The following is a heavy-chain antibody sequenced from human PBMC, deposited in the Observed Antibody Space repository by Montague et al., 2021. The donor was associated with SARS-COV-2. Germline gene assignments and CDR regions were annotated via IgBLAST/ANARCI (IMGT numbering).Heavy chain of an antibody. Sequence: SETLSLTCTVSGGSISSSSYYWGWIRQPPGKGLEWIGSIYYSGSTYYNPSLKSRVTISVDTSKNQFSLKLSSVTAAHTAVYYCARQEYYYDSSGYGRMDWFDPWGQGTLVTVSS. CDR1: GGSISSSSYY. V-gene: IGHV4-39*01. J-gene: IGHJ5*02. D-gene: IGHD3-22*01. CDR3: ARQEYYYDSSGYGRMDWFDP. CDR2: IYYSGST.